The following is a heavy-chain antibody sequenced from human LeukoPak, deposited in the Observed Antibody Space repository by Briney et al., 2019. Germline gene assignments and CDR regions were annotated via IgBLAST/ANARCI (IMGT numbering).Heavy chain of an antibody. Sequence: SETLSLTCTVSGGSISSYYWSWLRQPPGKGLEWIGYIYYSGSTNYNPSLKSRVTISVDTSKNQFSLKLSSVTAADTAVYYCARDFGTTFYDYWGQGTLVTVSS. CDR3: ARDFGTTFYDY. V-gene: IGHV4-59*01. D-gene: IGHD2/OR15-2a*01. CDR2: IYYSGST. J-gene: IGHJ4*02. CDR1: GGSISSYY.